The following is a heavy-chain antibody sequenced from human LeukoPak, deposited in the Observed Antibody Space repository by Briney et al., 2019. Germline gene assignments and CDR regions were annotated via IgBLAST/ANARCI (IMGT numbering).Heavy chain of an antibody. CDR3: ASLIIVVVPAAIAADYYGMDV. J-gene: IGHJ6*01. V-gene: IGHV1-69*13. CDR2: IIPIFGTA. Sequence: ASVKVSCKASGGTFSSYAISWVRQAPGQGLEWMGRIIPIFGTASYAQKFQGRVTITADESTSTAYMELSRLRSEDTAVYYCASLIIVVVPAAIAADYYGMDVWRKGTTVSVSS. D-gene: IGHD2-2*02. CDR1: GGTFSSYA.